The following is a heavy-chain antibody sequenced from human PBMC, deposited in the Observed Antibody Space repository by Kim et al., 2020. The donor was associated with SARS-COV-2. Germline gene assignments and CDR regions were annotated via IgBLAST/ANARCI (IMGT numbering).Heavy chain of an antibody. CDR2: ISYDGSNK. Sequence: GGSLRLSCAASGFTFSSYGMHWVRQAPGKGLEWVAVISYDGSNKYYADSVKGRFTISRDNSKNTLYLQMNSLRAEDTAVYYCAKEGPLRLYYFDYWGQGTLVTVSS. CDR3: AKEGPLRLYYFDY. D-gene: IGHD5-12*01. J-gene: IGHJ4*02. CDR1: GFTFSSYG. V-gene: IGHV3-30*18.